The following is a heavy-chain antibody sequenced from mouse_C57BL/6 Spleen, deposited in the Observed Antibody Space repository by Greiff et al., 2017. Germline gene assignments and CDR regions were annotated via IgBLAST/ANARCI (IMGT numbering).Heavy chain of an antibody. J-gene: IGHJ4*01. CDR2: IHPNSGST. V-gene: IGHV1-64*01. D-gene: IGHD1-1*01. Sequence: QVQLQQPGAELVKPGASVKLSCKASGYTFTSYWMHWVKQRPGQGLEWIGMIHPNSGSTNYNELFKSKATLTVDKSSSTAYMQLSSLTSEDSAVYYCARSPYYYGSRRCAMDYWGQGTSVTVSA. CDR3: ARSPYYYGSRRCAMDY. CDR1: GYTFTSYW.